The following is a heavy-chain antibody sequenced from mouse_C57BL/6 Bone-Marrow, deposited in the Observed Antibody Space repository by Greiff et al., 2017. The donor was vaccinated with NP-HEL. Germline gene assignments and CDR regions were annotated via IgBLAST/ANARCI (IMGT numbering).Heavy chain of an antibody. CDR3: ARDGVYDGYLWYFDV. Sequence: EVMLVESGGGLVKPGGSLKLSCAASGFTFSSYAMSWVRQTPEKRLEWVATISDGGSYTYYPDNVKGRFTISRDNAKNNLYLQMSHLKSEDTAMYYCARDGVYDGYLWYFDVWGTGTTVTVSS. CDR2: ISDGGSYT. V-gene: IGHV5-4*01. CDR1: GFTFSSYA. D-gene: IGHD2-3*01. J-gene: IGHJ1*03.